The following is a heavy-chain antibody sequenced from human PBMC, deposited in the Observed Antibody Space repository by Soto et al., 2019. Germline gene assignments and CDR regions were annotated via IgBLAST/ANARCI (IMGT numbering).Heavy chain of an antibody. J-gene: IGHJ5*02. CDR3: ARQIDYYGSGSYYTGRWVVP. CDR2: IYYSGST. V-gene: IGHV4-39*01. Sequence: SETLSLTCTVSGGSISSSSYYWGWIRQPPGKGLEWIGSIYYSGSTYYNPSLKSRVTISVDTSKNQFSLKLSSVTAADTAVYYCARQIDYYGSGSYYTGRWVVPWCHGTLVSVPS. CDR1: GGSISSSSYY. D-gene: IGHD3-10*01.